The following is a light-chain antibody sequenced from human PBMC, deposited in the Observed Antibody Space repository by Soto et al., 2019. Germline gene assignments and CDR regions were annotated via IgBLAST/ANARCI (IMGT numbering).Light chain of an antibody. Sequence: QSALAQPASVSDSPGQSITISCTGTSSDVGGSNFVSWYQQHPGKPPKLIIYDVANRPSGVSNRFSGSKSGSTASLIISRLQTEDEADYYCVSYTSSTNYVFGNGTKLTV. V-gene: IGLV2-14*03. CDR1: SSDVGGSNF. J-gene: IGLJ1*01. CDR2: DVA. CDR3: VSYTSSTNYV.